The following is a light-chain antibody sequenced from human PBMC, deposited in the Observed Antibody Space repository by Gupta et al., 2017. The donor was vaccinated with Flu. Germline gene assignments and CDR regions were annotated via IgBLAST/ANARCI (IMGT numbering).Light chain of an antibody. CDR2: EVN. CDR3: HSYTGGTTPWV. V-gene: IGLV2-14*01. J-gene: IGLJ2*01. Sequence: PSITNSCAGSNSDIGAYVSWYQQHPSRVPKLMISEVNKRPSGISNRCSGSKSGNTASLTISGLQAEDEADYYCHSYTGGTTPWVFGGGTKLTVL. CDR1: NSDIGAY.